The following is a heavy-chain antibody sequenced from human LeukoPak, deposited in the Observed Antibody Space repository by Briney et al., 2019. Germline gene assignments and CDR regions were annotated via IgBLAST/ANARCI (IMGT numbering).Heavy chain of an antibody. CDR3: AKEMLRGYYYYGMDV. V-gene: IGHV3-23*01. Sequence: GGSLRLSCAASRFTFSSYGMTWVRQVPGKGLKWVSTISDTGGGTFYADSVKGRFTISRDNSQNTLFLQMNRLRADDTAIYYCAKEMLRGYYYYGMDVWGQGTTVTVSS. D-gene: IGHD3-10*01. CDR2: ISDTGGGT. CDR1: RFTFSSYG. J-gene: IGHJ6*02.